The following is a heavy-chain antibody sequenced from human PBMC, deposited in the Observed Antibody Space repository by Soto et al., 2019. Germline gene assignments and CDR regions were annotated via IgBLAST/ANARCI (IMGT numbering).Heavy chain of an antibody. D-gene: IGHD3-16*01. CDR3: GIVDMITFGGITGPNDAFDR. CDR2: IYYTGST. CDR1: GGSISTYY. Sequence: SETLSLTCTVSGGSISTYYWNWIRQAPGKGLEWIGHIYYTGSTNYNPSLNSQVIISVDTSKNQLSLKLSSVTASDTAVYYCGIVDMITFGGITGPNDAFDRWGQGKMVTVSS. V-gene: IGHV4-59*08. J-gene: IGHJ3*01.